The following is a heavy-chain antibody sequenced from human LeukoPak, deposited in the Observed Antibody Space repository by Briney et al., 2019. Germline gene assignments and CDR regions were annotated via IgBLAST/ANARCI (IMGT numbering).Heavy chain of an antibody. D-gene: IGHD3-3*01. CDR1: GFTFSSYS. CDR3: ARDGFDFWSGYPTTVDY. J-gene: IGHJ4*02. V-gene: IGHV3-48*01. CDR2: ISSSSNTI. Sequence: GGSLRLSCAASGFTFSSYSMDWVRQSPGKGLEWVSYISSSSNTIYYAGSVKGRFTISRDNTNNSLYLQMNSLRAEDTAVYYCARDGFDFWSGYPTTVDYWGQGTLVTVSS.